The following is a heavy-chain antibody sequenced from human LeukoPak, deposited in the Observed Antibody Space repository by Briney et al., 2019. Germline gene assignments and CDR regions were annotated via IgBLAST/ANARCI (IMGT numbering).Heavy chain of an antibody. CDR3: ARDRYDFWSGYQYYFDY. Sequence: GGSLRLSCTASGFTISTYWMSWVRQAPGKGLEWVANINQDGSKKYYVDPVKGRFTISRDNAKNSLYLQMNSLRAEDTAVYYCARDRYDFWSGYQYYFDYWGQGTLVTVSS. J-gene: IGHJ4*02. V-gene: IGHV3-7*01. CDR1: GFTISTYW. D-gene: IGHD3-3*01. CDR2: INQDGSKK.